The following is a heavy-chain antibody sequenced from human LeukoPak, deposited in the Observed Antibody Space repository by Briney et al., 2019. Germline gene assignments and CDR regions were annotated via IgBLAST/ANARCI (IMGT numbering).Heavy chain of an antibody. Sequence: PSETLSLTCTVSGASISNSNYYWGWIRQPPGKELEWIGSIYYSGSTYYNPPLKGRVTISVDTSKNQFSLKLSSVTAADTAVYYCARVAGYYSGYFDYWGQGTLVTVSS. V-gene: IGHV4-39*07. J-gene: IGHJ4*02. CDR3: ARVAGYYSGYFDY. D-gene: IGHD3-22*01. CDR1: GASISNSNYY. CDR2: IYYSGST.